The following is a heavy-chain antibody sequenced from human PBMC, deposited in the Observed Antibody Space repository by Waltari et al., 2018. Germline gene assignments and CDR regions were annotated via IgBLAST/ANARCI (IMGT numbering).Heavy chain of an antibody. CDR3: ARRAPVTGNFDY. J-gene: IGHJ4*02. CDR2: IDGGDTYT. Sequence: EVQLVQSGAEVKKPGESLKISCQASGYNFDKHWIGWVRQMPGKGLEWMGLIDGGDTYTGYNPSFQGQVTFSADRSGTNADLHWSSLKASDTAIYFCARRAPVTGNFDYWGQGTLVTVSS. D-gene: IGHD1-20*01. V-gene: IGHV5-51*03. CDR1: GYNFDKHW.